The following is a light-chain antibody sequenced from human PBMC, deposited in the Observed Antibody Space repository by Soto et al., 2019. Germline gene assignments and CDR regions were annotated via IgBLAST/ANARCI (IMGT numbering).Light chain of an antibody. CDR2: GAS. CDR3: QQDTNWPPWT. V-gene: IGKV3-15*01. CDR1: QSVSSN. Sequence: EIVMTQSPATLSVSPGERATLSCRASQSVSSNLAWYQQKPGQAPRLLIYGASTRATGIPARFSGSGSWTEFTLTISILQSEDFAVYYCQQDTNWPPWTFGQVTKVEIK. J-gene: IGKJ1*01.